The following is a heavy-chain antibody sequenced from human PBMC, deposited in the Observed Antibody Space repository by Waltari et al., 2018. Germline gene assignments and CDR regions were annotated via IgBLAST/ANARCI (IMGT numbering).Heavy chain of an antibody. J-gene: IGHJ6*02. V-gene: IGHV3-30*09. CDR3: ATDGTDCSTTSCYFGGIDV. Sequence: QVHLVESGGGVVQPGRSLRLSCAASGFSFSSYAMYWVRQAPGKGLEWAAVISFDGKNKYYADSVKGRFAISRDDSKNTLYLQMNSLRTEDTAVYCCATDGTDCSTTSCYFGGIDVWGQGTTVTVSS. CDR2: ISFDGKNK. D-gene: IGHD2-2*01. CDR1: GFSFSSYA.